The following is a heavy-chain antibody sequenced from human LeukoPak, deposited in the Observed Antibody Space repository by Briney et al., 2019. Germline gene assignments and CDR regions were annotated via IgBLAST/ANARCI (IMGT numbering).Heavy chain of an antibody. Sequence: PGGSLRLSCAASGFTFSSYSMTWVRQGPGKGLEWVSGISGSGDGTYYAGSVKGRFTISRDNSKNTLYLQMNSLRAEDTAVYYCAKVVEGTTVTVDYWGQGTLVTVSS. D-gene: IGHD4-11*01. CDR3: AKVVEGTTVTVDY. V-gene: IGHV3-23*01. CDR1: GFTFSSYS. J-gene: IGHJ4*02. CDR2: ISGSGDGT.